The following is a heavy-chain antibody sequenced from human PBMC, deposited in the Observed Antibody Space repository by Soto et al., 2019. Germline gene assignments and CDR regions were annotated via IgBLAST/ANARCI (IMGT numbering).Heavy chain of an antibody. D-gene: IGHD6-13*01. J-gene: IGHJ4*02. V-gene: IGHV3-49*04. CDR3: TRLLAARFDF. CDR1: GFIFGDYC. CDR2: IRNKGYGEST. Sequence: GGSLRLSCTASGFIFGDYCISWVRQAPGKGLEYIGLIRNKGYGESTEYAASVKGRFTISRDDSKNIVYLQMNSLKAEETGVYFCTRLLAARFDFCGQGTLVT.